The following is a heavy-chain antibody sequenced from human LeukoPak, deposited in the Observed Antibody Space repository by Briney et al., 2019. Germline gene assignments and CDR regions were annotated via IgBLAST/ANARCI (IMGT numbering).Heavy chain of an antibody. CDR1: GGTFSSYA. J-gene: IGHJ2*01. V-gene: IGHV1-69*13. CDR2: IIPIFGTA. D-gene: IGHD3-9*01. Sequence: SVKVSCKASGGTFSSYAISWVRQAPGQGLEWMGGIIPIFGTANYAQKFQGRVTITADESTSTAYMELSSLGSEDTAVYYCATGSYDILTGYYLSYDHWGRGTLVTVSS. CDR3: ATGSYDILTGYYLSYDH.